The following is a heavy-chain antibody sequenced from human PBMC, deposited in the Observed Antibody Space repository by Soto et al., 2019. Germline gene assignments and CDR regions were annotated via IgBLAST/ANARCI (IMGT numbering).Heavy chain of an antibody. J-gene: IGHJ4*02. V-gene: IGHV1-69*12. D-gene: IGHD5-12*01. Sequence: QVQLVQSGAGVRQPASSVKVSCKTSGGTFSSYAISWVRQAPGQGLEWMGGIVPIVDTSTYAQNFQGRVTITADESTSTAYMELSSLRSDDTAIYYCVRVVAIPGYPDNWGQGTLVTVSS. CDR3: VRVVAIPGYPDN. CDR1: GGTFSSYA. CDR2: IVPIVDTS.